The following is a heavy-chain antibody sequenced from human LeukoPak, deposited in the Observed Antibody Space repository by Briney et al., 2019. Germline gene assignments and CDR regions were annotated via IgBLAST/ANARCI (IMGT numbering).Heavy chain of an antibody. J-gene: IGHJ4*02. CDR2: ISSSSSYI. CDR1: GFTFSSYS. Sequence: GGSLRLSCAASGFTFSSYSMNWVRQAPGKGLEWVSSISSSSSYIYYADSVKGRFTISRDNAKNSLYLQMNSLRAEDTAVYYCARDYDYVWGSYRYTIDWGQGTLVTVSS. CDR3: ARDYDYVWGSYRYTID. D-gene: IGHD3-16*02. V-gene: IGHV3-21*01.